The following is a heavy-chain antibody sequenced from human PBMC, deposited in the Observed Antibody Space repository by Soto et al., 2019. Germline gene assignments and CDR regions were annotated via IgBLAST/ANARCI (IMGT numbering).Heavy chain of an antibody. CDR3: ARLRPRHWVDY. CDR2: LYYNVGT. V-gene: IGHV4-39*01. D-gene: IGHD3-10*01. CDR1: GSSISSRGYY. J-gene: IGHJ4*02. Sequence: SETLSLTCTVSGSSISSRGYYLGRIRQPPGRGLEWIGSLYYNVGTYYNPSLKSRVTISADTSANQFSLMVNSVTAADTAIYYCARLRPRHWVDYWGQGTLVTVSS.